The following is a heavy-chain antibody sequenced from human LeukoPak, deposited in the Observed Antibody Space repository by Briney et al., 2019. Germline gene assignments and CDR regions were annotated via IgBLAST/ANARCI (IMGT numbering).Heavy chain of an antibody. D-gene: IGHD6-13*01. CDR3: AKGYIIAGRQWYLDL. J-gene: IGHJ2*01. V-gene: IGHV3-7*01. CDR2: INHDGRET. CDR1: GFNFRYFW. Sequence: PGGSLRLSCLGSGFNFRYFWMSWVRQAPGKGLEWVANINHDGRETYYAGSVRGRFIISRDNAKDSLYLQMNSLRAEDAAVYYCAKGYIIAGRQWYLDLWGRGTLVGVSS.